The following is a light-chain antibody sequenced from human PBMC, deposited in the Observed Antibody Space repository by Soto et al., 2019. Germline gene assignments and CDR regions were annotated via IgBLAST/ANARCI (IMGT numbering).Light chain of an antibody. J-gene: IGLJ1*01. CDR3: SSFTTSTPYV. V-gene: IGLV2-18*02. CDR1: SRDVGSYDR. CDR2: GVN. Sequence: QSVLTQPPSVSGSPGQSVAVSCTGTSRDVGSYDRVSWYQQPPGTAPKLIIYGVNNRPSGVPDRFSGSKSGNTASLTISGLQAEDEADYYCSSFTTSTPYVFGTGTKVTVL.